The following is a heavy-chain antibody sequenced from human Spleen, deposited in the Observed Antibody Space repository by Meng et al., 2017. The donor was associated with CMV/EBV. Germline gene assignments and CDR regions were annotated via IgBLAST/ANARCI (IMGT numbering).Heavy chain of an antibody. CDR1: GFTFSSYE. Sequence: GGSLRLSCAASGFTFSSYEMNWVRQAPGKGLEWVSSISSSSSYIYYADSVKGRFTISRDNAKNSLYLQMSSLRAEDTALYYCVRDGGGIKKYGMDVWGQGTTVTVSS. V-gene: IGHV3-21*01. D-gene: IGHD3-16*01. CDR3: VRDGGGIKKYGMDV. CDR2: ISSSSSYI. J-gene: IGHJ6*02.